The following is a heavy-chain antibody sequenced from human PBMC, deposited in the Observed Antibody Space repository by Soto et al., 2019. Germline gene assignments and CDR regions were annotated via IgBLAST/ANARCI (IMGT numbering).Heavy chain of an antibody. Sequence: ASLKVSCKASGYTFTSYAMHWVRQAPGQRLEWMGWINAGNGNTKYSQKFQGRVTITRDTSASTAYMELSSLRSEDTAVYYCASSHCSSTSCYTPNYYGMDVWGQGTTVTVSS. D-gene: IGHD2-2*02. V-gene: IGHV1-3*01. CDR1: GYTFTSYA. CDR2: INAGNGNT. CDR3: ASSHCSSTSCYTPNYYGMDV. J-gene: IGHJ6*02.